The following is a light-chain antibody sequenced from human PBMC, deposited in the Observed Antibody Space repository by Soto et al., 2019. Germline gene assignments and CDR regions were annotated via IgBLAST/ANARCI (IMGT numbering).Light chain of an antibody. V-gene: IGKV1-12*01. Sequence: DIQMTQSPSSVSASVGDSVTITCRASQDIGSWLAWYQQKPGKAPNLLIYGASNLQSGVPSRFSGSGSGTDFILTISSLQPEDLGSYYCQQANSIPLTFGGGTKVEI. CDR2: GAS. CDR3: QQANSIPLT. CDR1: QDIGSW. J-gene: IGKJ4*01.